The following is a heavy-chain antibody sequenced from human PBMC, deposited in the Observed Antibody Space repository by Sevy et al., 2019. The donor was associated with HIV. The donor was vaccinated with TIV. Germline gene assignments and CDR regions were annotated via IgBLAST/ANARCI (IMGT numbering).Heavy chain of an antibody. Sequence: GGSLRLSCAASGFTFSRSAMSWVRQAPGKGLEWASGITGSGGSTYYADSVKGRFTISRDNSKNTLYLQMNSLRVEDTAVYYCAKVGYCSSTSCYSIYYGMDVWSQGTTVTVSS. CDR2: ITGSGGST. CDR3: AKVGYCSSTSCYSIYYGMDV. J-gene: IGHJ6*02. V-gene: IGHV3-23*01. CDR1: GFTFSRSA. D-gene: IGHD2-2*02.